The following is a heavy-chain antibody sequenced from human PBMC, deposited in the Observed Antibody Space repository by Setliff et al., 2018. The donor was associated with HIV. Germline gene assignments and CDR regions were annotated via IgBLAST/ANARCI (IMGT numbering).Heavy chain of an antibody. Sequence: ASVKVSCKASGYTFTGYYMYWVRQAPGQGLQWVGWINPNSGGTKYAQKLQGRVTMTRDTSISTADMELTRLRYDDTAVYYCARGAYYYESSGYPRDPFDIWGQGTMVTVSS. CDR1: GYTFTGYY. CDR3: ARGAYYYESSGYPRDPFDI. D-gene: IGHD3-22*01. J-gene: IGHJ3*02. CDR2: INPNSGGT. V-gene: IGHV1-2*02.